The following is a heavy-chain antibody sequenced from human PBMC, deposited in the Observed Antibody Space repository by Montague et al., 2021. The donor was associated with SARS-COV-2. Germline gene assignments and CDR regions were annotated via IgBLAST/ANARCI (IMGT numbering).Heavy chain of an antibody. CDR2: INHSGTT. Sequence: SETLSLTCAVYGGSFSGYYWTWIRQPPGKGLEWIAEINHSGTTNYNLNPSLRSTISISAATSKILFSLKLSSVTAADTGVYSCARWDPQILTLLGLRGKSASDYWGQGTLVTVSS. J-gene: IGHJ4*02. V-gene: IGHV4-34*01. D-gene: IGHD4-23*01. CDR1: GGSFSGYY. CDR3: ARWDPQILTLLGLRGKSASDY.